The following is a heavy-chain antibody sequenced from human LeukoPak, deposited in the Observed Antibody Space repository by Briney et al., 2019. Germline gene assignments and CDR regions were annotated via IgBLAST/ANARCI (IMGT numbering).Heavy chain of an antibody. D-gene: IGHD6-13*01. CDR1: GGSISSSSYY. Sequence: PSETLSLTCTVSGGSISSSSYYWGWIRQPPGKGLEWIGSIYYSGSTYYNPSLKSRVTISVDTSKNQFSLKLSSVTAADTAVYYCARHGAVHGQQPRFRGFDPWGQGTLVTVSS. CDR2: IYYSGST. J-gene: IGHJ5*02. CDR3: ARHGAVHGQQPRFRGFDP. V-gene: IGHV4-39*01.